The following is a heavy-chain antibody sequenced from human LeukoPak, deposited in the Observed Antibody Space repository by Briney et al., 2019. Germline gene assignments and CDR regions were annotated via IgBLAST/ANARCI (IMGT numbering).Heavy chain of an antibody. D-gene: IGHD3-10*01. V-gene: IGHV4-34*01. J-gene: IGHJ2*01. CDR3: ARGYYPPRWYFDL. CDR2: IIEKGNA. CDR1: GGSFSSYS. Sequence: SETLSLTCALYGGSFSSYSWSWTWIRQTPERGLEWIGEIIEKGNANYNPSLESRVTIDLDTSKNQFSLKLTSMTAADTAMYYCARGYYPPRWYFDLWGRGTLVTVSS.